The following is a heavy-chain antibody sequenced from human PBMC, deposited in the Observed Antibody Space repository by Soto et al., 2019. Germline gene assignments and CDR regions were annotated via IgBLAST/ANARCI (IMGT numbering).Heavy chain of an antibody. Sequence: GGSLRLSCAASGFTFSNYALTWVRQAPGKGLEWVSTITGIGGLAYYADSVQGRFTISRDNSKNTLYLQMDSLRAEDTAVYYCAKDPGSDYWGQGTLVTVSS. CDR2: ITGIGGLA. CDR3: AKDPGSDY. J-gene: IGHJ4*02. CDR1: GFTFSNYA. V-gene: IGHV3-23*01. D-gene: IGHD3-10*01.